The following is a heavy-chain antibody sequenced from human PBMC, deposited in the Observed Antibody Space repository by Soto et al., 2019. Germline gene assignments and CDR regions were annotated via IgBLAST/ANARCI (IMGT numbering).Heavy chain of an antibody. CDR1: GLTFSDYS. V-gene: IGHV3-11*06. Sequence: GSLRLSCTASGLTFSDYSMSWVRQAPGKGLEWVSYISSSGTYTNYADSVKGRFTVSRDNGQNSLSLQMNSLTAEDTAVYYCAGKQWESSGDYYFDYWGQGTLVTVSS. D-gene: IGHD1-26*01. J-gene: IGHJ4*02. CDR3: AGKQWESSGDYYFDY. CDR2: ISSSGTYT.